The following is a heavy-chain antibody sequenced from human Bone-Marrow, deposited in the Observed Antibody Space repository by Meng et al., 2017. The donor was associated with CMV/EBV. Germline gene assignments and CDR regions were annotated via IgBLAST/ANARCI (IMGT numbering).Heavy chain of an antibody. CDR1: GFTFSSYW. D-gene: IGHD3-9*01. CDR3: AKILRYLDCYFDF. Sequence: GESLKISCAASGFTFSSYWMHWVRQAPGKGLEWVLGISNSGGSTYYADSVKGRFTISRDNSKNTLYLQMNSLRAEGTAVYYCAKILRYLDCYFDFWGQGTLVTVSS. V-gene: IGHV3-23*01. J-gene: IGHJ4*02. CDR2: ISNSGGST.